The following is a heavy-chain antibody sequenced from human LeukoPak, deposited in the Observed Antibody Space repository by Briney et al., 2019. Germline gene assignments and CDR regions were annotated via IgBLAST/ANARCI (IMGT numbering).Heavy chain of an antibody. CDR1: GYTFTSYD. J-gene: IGHJ6*03. D-gene: IGHD2-2*01. Sequence: GASVKVSCKASGYTFTSYDINWVRQATRQGLEWMGWVNPNSGNTGYAQKFQGRVTMTRNTSISTAYMELSSLRSEDTAVYYCARGLRVVVVPAAPLYYMDVWGKGTTVTVSS. V-gene: IGHV1-8*01. CDR3: ARGLRVVVVPAAPLYYMDV. CDR2: VNPNSGNT.